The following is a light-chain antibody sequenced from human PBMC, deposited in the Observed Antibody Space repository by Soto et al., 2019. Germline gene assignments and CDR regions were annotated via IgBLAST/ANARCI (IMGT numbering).Light chain of an antibody. J-gene: IGLJ1*01. V-gene: IGLV1-47*01. Sequence: QSVLTQPPSASGTPGQRVTISCSGSISNIGSNYVYSYQQLPGTAPKVLSNRNNQRPSGVPDRFSGSKSGTSASLAISGLRYEDEADYYCAAWDDSLSSYVFGTGTKLTVL. CDR2: RNN. CDR3: AAWDDSLSSYV. CDR1: ISNIGSNY.